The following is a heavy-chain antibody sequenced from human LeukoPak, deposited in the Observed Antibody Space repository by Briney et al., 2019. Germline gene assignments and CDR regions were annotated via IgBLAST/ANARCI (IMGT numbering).Heavy chain of an antibody. Sequence: PGGSLRLSCAASGFTFSSVSMNWVRQAPGKGLEWVSYISSTSTSTYYADSAKGRFTISRDNAQNSLYLQMNSLGDDDTAVYYCAAMGYCAGGSCHDFYGMDVWGQGTTVTVSS. J-gene: IGHJ6*02. CDR1: GFTFSSVS. CDR2: ISSTSTST. V-gene: IGHV3-48*02. D-gene: IGHD2-15*01. CDR3: AAMGYCAGGSCHDFYGMDV.